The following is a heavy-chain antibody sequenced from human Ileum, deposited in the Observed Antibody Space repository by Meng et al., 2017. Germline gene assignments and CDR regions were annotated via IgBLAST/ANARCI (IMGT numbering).Heavy chain of an antibody. J-gene: IGHJ4*02. CDR3: AHIFDS. CDR2: MNLGGSP. CDR1: GRSISSSDW. V-gene: IGHV4-4*02. Sequence: GRLRESGPGRVEPSGTLSLTCAVSGRSISSSDWWSWVRQPPGKGLEWIAEMNLGGSPNYNPSLKSRVTMSVDKSNDHLSLQLTSVTAADTAVYYCAHIFDSWGQGTLVTVSS.